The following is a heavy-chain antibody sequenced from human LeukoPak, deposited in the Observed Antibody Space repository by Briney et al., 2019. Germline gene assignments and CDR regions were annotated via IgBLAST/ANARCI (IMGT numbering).Heavy chain of an antibody. D-gene: IGHD3-10*01. CDR1: GFTFSSYS. V-gene: IGHV3-48*04. CDR3: ARSNYGSGSPYYFDY. Sequence: EGSLRLSWAAAGFTFSSYSMNWVRQAPGKGLEWGSYISSSSSTMYYADSVKGRFTISRDNAKNSLYLQMNSLRAEDTAVYYCARSNYGSGSPYYFDYWGQGTLVTVSS. CDR2: ISSSSSTM. J-gene: IGHJ4*02.